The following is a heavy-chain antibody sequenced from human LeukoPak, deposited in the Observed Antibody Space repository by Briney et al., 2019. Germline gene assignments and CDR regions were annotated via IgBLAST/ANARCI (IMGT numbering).Heavy chain of an antibody. CDR1: GLTFSSYG. CDR3: ARDNSSGWYSDYFDY. CDR2: IRCDGSNK. V-gene: IGHV3-33*01. J-gene: IGHJ4*02. D-gene: IGHD6-19*01. Sequence: QPGGSLRLSCAASGLTFSSYGMHWVRQAPGKGLEWVTVIRCDGSNKYYADPVKGRFPLSRDNSKNTLYLQMNSLRAGDTAVYYCARDNSSGWYSDYFDYRGEGALLTVSS.